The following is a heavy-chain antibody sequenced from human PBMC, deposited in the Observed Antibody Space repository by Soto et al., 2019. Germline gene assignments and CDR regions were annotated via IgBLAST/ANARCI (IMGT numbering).Heavy chain of an antibody. J-gene: IGHJ4*02. CDR2: ISSSGSTI. D-gene: IGHD4-4*01. CDR1: GFTFSDYY. V-gene: IGHV3-11*01. Sequence: PGGSLRLSCAASGFTFSDYYMSWIRQAPGKGLEWVSYISSSGSTIYYADSVKGRFTISRDNAKNSLYLQMNSLRAEDTAVYYCARDLSYSNYEYYFDYWGQGTLVTVSS. CDR3: ARDLSYSNYEYYFDY.